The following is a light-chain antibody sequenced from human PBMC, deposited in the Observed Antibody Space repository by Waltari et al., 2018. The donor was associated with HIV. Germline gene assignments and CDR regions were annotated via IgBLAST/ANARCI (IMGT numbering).Light chain of an antibody. J-gene: IGKJ1*01. CDR2: AAS. CDR3: QQTNSFPLT. V-gene: IGKV1-27*01. CDR1: QDISNY. Sequence: DIQMTQSPSSLSGSVGDKITITCRASQDISNYVAWYQQKPGKIPQLLIYAASTLQSGVPSRFSGGGSGTDFTLTISSVQPDDFATYFCQQTNSFPLTFGQGTKVELK.